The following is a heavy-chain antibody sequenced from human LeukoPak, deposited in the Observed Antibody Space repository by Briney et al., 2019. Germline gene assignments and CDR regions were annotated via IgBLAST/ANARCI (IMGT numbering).Heavy chain of an antibody. V-gene: IGHV4-30-4*08. CDR3: ARHARITMIVVVFDY. CDR2: IYYSGST. CDR1: GGSISSGDYY. Sequence: SETLSLTCTVSGGSISSGDYYWSWIRQPPGKGLEWIGYIYYSGSTYYNPSLKSRVTISVDTSKNQFSLKLSSVTAADTAVYYCARHARITMIVVVFDYWGQGTLVTVSS. J-gene: IGHJ4*02. D-gene: IGHD3-22*01.